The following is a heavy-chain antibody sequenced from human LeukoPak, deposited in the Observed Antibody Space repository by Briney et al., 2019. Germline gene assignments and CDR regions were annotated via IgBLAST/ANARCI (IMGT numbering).Heavy chain of an antibody. CDR3: AKGDTYYDLLTCFDF. CDR1: GFDFSSYG. J-gene: IGHJ4*02. Sequence: GGSLRLSCAASGFDFSSYGMSWVRQSPGKGLEWVSTFSASSTSTYYADSVKGRFTIPRDNSKNTLYLQMNSLRDEDTAVYYCAKGDTYYDLLTCFDFWGPGTLVTVSS. CDR2: FSASSTST. V-gene: IGHV3-23*01. D-gene: IGHD3-9*01.